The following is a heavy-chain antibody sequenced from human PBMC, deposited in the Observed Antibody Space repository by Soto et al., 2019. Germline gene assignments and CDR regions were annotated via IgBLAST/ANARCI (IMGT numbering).Heavy chain of an antibody. CDR1: GFTFSAYG. D-gene: IGHD1-1*01. Sequence: QVQLVESGGGVVQPGGSWRLSCAASGFTFSAYGMHWIRQAPGKGLACVEIIWNDGIHEEYAESVKGRVPISRAKFKNTLYLQMNNLRAEDTAVYYCSRDAVQVWSYVGTFDIWGQGTLVTVSS. CDR3: SRDAVQVWSYVGTFDI. J-gene: IGHJ3*02. V-gene: IGHV3-33*01. CDR2: IWNDGIHE.